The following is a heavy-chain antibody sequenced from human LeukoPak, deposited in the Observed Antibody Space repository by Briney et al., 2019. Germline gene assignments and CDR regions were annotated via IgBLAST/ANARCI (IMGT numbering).Heavy chain of an antibody. CDR3: ARAGYTISSYRFDY. CDR1: SGSINSYW. Sequence: SETLSLTCSVSSGSINSYWWSWIRQPAGKGLEFIGRIYTTGMTNYNPSLKSRVSMSVDTSKNQFSMELRSVTAADTAVYFCARAGYTISSYRFDYWGQGALVTVSS. J-gene: IGHJ4*02. V-gene: IGHV4-4*07. CDR2: IYTTGMT. D-gene: IGHD3-16*02.